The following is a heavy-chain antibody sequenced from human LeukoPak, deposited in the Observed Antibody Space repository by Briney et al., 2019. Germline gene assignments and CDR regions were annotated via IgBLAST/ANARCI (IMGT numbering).Heavy chain of an antibody. CDR1: GFTFSSYS. V-gene: IGHV3-21*01. Sequence: GGSLRLSCAASGFTFSSYSVNWVRQAPGKGLEWVSYISSSSSYIHYADSVKGRFTISRDNAKNSLLLQMNSLRAEDTAVYYCARDLPPGYSSGWHSVWGQGTLVTVSS. CDR3: ARDLPPGYSSGWHSV. D-gene: IGHD6-19*01. CDR2: ISSSSSYI. J-gene: IGHJ4*02.